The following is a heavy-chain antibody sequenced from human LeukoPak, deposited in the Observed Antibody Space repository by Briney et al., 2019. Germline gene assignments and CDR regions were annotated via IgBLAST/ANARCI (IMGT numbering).Heavy chain of an antibody. J-gene: IGHJ6*04. Sequence: ASVKVSCKASGYTFTSYYMHWVRQAPGQGLEWMGIINPSGGSTTYAQKFQGRVTMTRDTSTSTVYMELSSLRSEDTAVYYCARDHDYYGSGPDYYGMDVWGKGTTVTVSS. CDR1: GYTFTSYY. V-gene: IGHV1-46*01. CDR2: INPSGGST. CDR3: ARDHDYYGSGPDYYGMDV. D-gene: IGHD3-10*01.